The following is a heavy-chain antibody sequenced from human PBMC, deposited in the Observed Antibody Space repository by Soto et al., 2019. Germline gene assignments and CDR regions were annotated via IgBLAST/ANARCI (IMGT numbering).Heavy chain of an antibody. CDR1: GFTFSSYA. CDR3: AKARQLNLGDYYMDV. Sequence: GGSLRLSCAASGFTFSSYAMSWVRQAPGKGLEWVSAIGGSGGSTDYADSVKGPLNISRDNSKNTLYLQMNSLRAEDTAVYYCAKARQLNLGDYYMDVLGKGTTVTVSS. J-gene: IGHJ6*03. V-gene: IGHV3-23*01. CDR2: IGGSGGST. D-gene: IGHD3-16*01.